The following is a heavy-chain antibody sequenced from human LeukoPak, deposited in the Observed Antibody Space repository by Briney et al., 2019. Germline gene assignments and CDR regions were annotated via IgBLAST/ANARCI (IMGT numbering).Heavy chain of an antibody. J-gene: IGHJ4*02. V-gene: IGHV3-30*18. CDR3: AKGFTY. CDR1: GFTFSSYG. Sequence: PGGSLRLSCAASGFTFSSYGMHWVRQAPGKGLEWVARISDDGNTKYYADSVKGRFTISRDNSKNTLYLQMNSLRAEDTAVYYCAKGFTYWGQGTLVTVSS. CDR2: ISDDGNTK.